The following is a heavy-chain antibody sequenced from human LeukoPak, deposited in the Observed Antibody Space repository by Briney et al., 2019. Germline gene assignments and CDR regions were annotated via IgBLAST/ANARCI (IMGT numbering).Heavy chain of an antibody. Sequence: GGSLRLSCAASGLTFSSYAMSWVRQAPGKGLEWVSGISWNSGSIGYADSVKGRFTISRDNAKNSLYLQMNSLRAEDTALYYCAKDLRGHIVVVTATSGVAFDYWGQGTLVTVSS. J-gene: IGHJ4*02. CDR3: AKDLRGHIVVVTATSGVAFDY. CDR2: ISWNSGSI. CDR1: GLTFSSYA. V-gene: IGHV3-9*01. D-gene: IGHD2-21*02.